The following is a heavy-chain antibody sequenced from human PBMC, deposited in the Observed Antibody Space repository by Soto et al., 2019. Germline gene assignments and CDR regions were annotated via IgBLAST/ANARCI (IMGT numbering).Heavy chain of an antibody. Sequence: QVQLVQSGAEVKKPGSSVKVSCKASGGTFSSYAISWVRQAPGQGLEWMGGIIPIFGTANYAQKFQGRVTITADESTSTAYMELSSLRSEDTAVYYWAIENDILTGYYYYYGMDVWGQGTTVTVSS. J-gene: IGHJ6*02. CDR2: IIPIFGTA. V-gene: IGHV1-69*01. CDR3: AIENDILTGYYYYYGMDV. D-gene: IGHD3-9*01. CDR1: GGTFSSYA.